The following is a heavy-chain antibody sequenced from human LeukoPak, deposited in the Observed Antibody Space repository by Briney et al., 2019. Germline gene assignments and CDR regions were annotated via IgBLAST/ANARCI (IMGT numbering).Heavy chain of an antibody. D-gene: IGHD3-10*01. Sequence: GRSLRLSCAASGFTFSSYGMHWVRQAPGKGLEWVAGMTGGGATYHADSVKGRFVISRDNSKNTVYLQMNSLRAEDTALYFCAKDKIVGDGRWDFDYWGQGTLVTVSS. CDR2: MTGGGAT. CDR1: GFTFSSYG. J-gene: IGHJ4*02. CDR3: AKDKIVGDGRWDFDY. V-gene: IGHV3-23*01.